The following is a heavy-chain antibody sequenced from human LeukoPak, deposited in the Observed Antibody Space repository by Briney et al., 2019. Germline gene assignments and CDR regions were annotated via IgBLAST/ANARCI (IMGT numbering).Heavy chain of an antibody. CDR3: ARDREGYSYGLYYYMDV. V-gene: IGHV1-2*02. D-gene: IGHD5-18*01. J-gene: IGHJ6*03. Sequence: GASVKVSCKASGYTFTGYYMHWARQAPGQGLEWMGWINPNSGGTNYAQKFQGRVTMTRDTSISTAYMELSRLRSDDTAVYYCARDREGYSYGLYYYMDVWGKGTTVTVSS. CDR1: GYTFTGYY. CDR2: INPNSGGT.